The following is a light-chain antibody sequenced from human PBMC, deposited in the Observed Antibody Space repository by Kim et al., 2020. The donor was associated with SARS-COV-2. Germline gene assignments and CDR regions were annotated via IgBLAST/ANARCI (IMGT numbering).Light chain of an antibody. J-gene: IGLJ1*01. CDR1: SGDVGGYNY. Sequence: ITISCPGTSGDVGGYNYVSWYQQHPGKAPKLMIYDVSNRPSGVSIRFSGSKSGNTASLTISGLQAEDEADYYCSSYTSSSTLVFGTGTKVTVL. V-gene: IGLV2-14*03. CDR2: DVS. CDR3: SSYTSSSTLV.